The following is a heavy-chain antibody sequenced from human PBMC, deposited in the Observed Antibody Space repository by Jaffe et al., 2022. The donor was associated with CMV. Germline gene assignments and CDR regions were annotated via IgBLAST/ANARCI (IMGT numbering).Heavy chain of an antibody. J-gene: IGHJ5*02. Sequence: EVQLVESGGGLVKPGGSLRLSCAASGFTFSSYSMNWVRQAPGKGLEWVSSISSSSSYIYYADSVKGRFTISRDNAKNSLYLQMNSLRAEDTAVYYCARVVCSSTSGCGFDPWGQGTLVTVSS. CDR3: ARVVCSSTSGCGFDP. CDR1: GFTFSSYS. CDR2: ISSSSSYI. D-gene: IGHD2-2*01. V-gene: IGHV3-21*01.